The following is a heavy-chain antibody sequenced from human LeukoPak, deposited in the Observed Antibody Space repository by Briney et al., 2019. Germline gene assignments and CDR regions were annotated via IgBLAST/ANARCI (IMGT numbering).Heavy chain of an antibody. D-gene: IGHD3-9*01. Sequence: ASVKACCKASGYTFTRYDINWVRQATGQGLEWRGWMNRNSGNTGYAHKFQGRAIITRNTSISTAYMQLRSLRSEDTAVYYCARAGIKGDILTGYPPGYWGQGTLVTVSS. V-gene: IGHV1-8*03. CDR3: ARAGIKGDILTGYPPGY. J-gene: IGHJ4*02. CDR2: MNRNSGNT. CDR1: GYTFTRYD.